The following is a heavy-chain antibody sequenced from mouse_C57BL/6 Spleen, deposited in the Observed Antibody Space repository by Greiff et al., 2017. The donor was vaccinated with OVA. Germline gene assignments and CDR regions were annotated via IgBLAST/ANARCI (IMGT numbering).Heavy chain of an antibody. D-gene: IGHD2-2*01. CDR3: ARFSYGYDGDY. CDR1: GYTFTSYW. Sequence: QVPLQQPGTELVKPGASVKLSCKASGYTFTSYWMHWVKQRPGQGLEWIGNINPSNGGTNYNEKFKSKATLTVDKSSSTADMQLSSLTSEDSAVYYCARFSYGYDGDYWGQGTTLTVAS. V-gene: IGHV1-53*01. J-gene: IGHJ2*01. CDR2: INPSNGGT.